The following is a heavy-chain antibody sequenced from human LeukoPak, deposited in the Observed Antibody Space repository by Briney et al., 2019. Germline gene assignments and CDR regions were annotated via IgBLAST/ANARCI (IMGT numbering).Heavy chain of an antibody. V-gene: IGHV4-39*07. CDR3: ARDIVGGGVYYYYYGMDV. Sequence: SETLSLTCTVSGGSISSSSYYWGWIRQPPGKGLEWIGSIYYSGSTYYNPSLKSRVTISVDTSKNQFSLKLSSVTAADTAVHYCARDIVGGGVYYYYYGMDVWGQGTTVTVSS. CDR1: GGSISSSSYY. J-gene: IGHJ6*02. D-gene: IGHD1-26*01. CDR2: IYYSGST.